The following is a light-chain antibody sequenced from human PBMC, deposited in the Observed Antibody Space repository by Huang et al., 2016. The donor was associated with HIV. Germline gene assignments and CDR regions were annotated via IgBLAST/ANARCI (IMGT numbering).Light chain of an antibody. CDR1: QSISNY. V-gene: IGKV1-39*01. CDR2: AAS. Sequence: DIQMTQSPSSLSASVGDRVTITCRARQSISNYLNWYQKKPGKAPKLLIYAASSFQSGVPSRFSGSGSGTDFTLTISSLQPEDSAAYYCQQSYSPRTFGPGTKVDIK. CDR3: QQSYSPRT. J-gene: IGKJ3*01.